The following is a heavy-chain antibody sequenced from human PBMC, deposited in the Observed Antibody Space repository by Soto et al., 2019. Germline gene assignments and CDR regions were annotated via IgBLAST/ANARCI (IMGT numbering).Heavy chain of an antibody. D-gene: IGHD6-13*01. CDR1: GFTFSNAW. CDR2: IKSKTDGGTT. Sequence: EVQLVESGGGLVKPGGSLRLSCGASGFTFSNAWMSWVRQAPGKGLEWVGRIKSKTDGGTTDYAAPVKGRFTISRDDSKNTLYLQLNSLKTEDTAVSYCTTCGIAAPGPYYYYGMDVWGQGTTVTVSS. CDR3: TTCGIAAPGPYYYYGMDV. J-gene: IGHJ6*02. V-gene: IGHV3-15*01.